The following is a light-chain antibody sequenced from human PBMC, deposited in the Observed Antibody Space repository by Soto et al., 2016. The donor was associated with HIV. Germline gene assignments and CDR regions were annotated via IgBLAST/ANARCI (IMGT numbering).Light chain of an antibody. J-gene: IGLJ2*01. CDR3: QVWEKSSDHPWI. V-gene: IGLV3-21*03. Sequence: SYELTQAPSVSVAPGKTASITCGGINIGTKSVHWYQQRPGQAPVMVVYDDGDRPSGIPERFSGSNSGNTATLTISRVEVGDEADYYCQVWEKSSDHPWIFGGGTKLTVL. CDR1: NIGTKS. CDR2: DDG.